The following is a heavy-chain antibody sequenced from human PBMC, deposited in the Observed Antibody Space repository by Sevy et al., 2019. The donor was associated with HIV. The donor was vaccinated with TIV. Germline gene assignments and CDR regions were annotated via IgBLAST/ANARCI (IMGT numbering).Heavy chain of an antibody. Sequence: GESLKISCKGSGYSFTSYWIGWVRQMPGKGLEWMGIIYPGDSDTRYSQSFQGQVTISADKSISTAYLQWSSMKASDTAMYYCARAESITIFGVVIAGKYYFDYWGQGTLVTVSS. V-gene: IGHV5-51*01. D-gene: IGHD3-3*01. J-gene: IGHJ4*02. CDR1: GYSFTSYW. CDR3: ARAESITIFGVVIAGKYYFDY. CDR2: IYPGDSDT.